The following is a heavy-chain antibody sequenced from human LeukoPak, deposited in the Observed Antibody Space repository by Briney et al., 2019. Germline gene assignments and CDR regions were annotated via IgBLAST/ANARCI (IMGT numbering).Heavy chain of an antibody. J-gene: IGHJ4*02. D-gene: IGHD2-21*02. CDR2: IVDNGGST. V-gene: IGHV3-23*01. CDR1: GFTFSSYA. Sequence: GGSLRLSCAASGFTFSSYAMSWVRQAPGKGLEWVSAIVDNGGSTYYADSVKGRFTISRDNSKNTLYLQMNSLRAEDTAVYYCAREGVTPGLYFDYWGQGTLVTVSS. CDR3: AREGVTPGLYFDY.